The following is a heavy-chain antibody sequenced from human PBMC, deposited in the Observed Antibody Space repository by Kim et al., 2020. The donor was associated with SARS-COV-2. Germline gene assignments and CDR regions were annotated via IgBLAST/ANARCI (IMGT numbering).Heavy chain of an antibody. V-gene: IGHV1-24*01. CDR2: FDPEDGET. D-gene: IGHD6-13*01. CDR1: GYTLTELS. CDR3: ATDLQQLGGDWFDP. J-gene: IGHJ5*02. Sequence: ASVKVSCKVSGYTLTELSMHWVRQAPGKGLEWMGCFDPEDGETIYAQKFQGRVTMTEDTSTDTAYMELSSLRSEDTAVYYCATDLQQLGGDWFDPWGQGTLVTVSS.